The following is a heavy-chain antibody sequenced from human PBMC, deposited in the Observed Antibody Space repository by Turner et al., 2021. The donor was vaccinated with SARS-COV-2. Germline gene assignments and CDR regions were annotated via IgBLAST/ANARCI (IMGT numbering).Heavy chain of an antibody. D-gene: IGHD3-16*01. CDR1: GFTFSKFF. J-gene: IGHJ4*02. CDR3: VRADVNAWYGLRDY. V-gene: IGHV3-74*01. Sequence: EVQLVESVGGLVQPEGSLRLSCAASGFTFSKFFMHWVRQAPGKGRVWVSRISDDGSSPAYADSVKGRFTISRDNAKNTLYLQMNSLTAEDSAVYYCVRADVNAWYGLRDYWGQGTLVTVSS. CDR2: ISDDGSSP.